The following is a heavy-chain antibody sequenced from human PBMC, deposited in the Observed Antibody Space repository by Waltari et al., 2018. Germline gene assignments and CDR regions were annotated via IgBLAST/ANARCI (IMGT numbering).Heavy chain of an antibody. CDR2: ISWNSGSI. J-gene: IGHJ4*02. CDR3: AKDTLTDGSGSNFDY. Sequence: EVQLVESGGGLVQPGRSLRLSCAASGFTFDDYAMHWVRPAPGKGLEWVSGISWNSGSIGYADSVKGRFTISRDNAKNSLYLQMNSLRAEDTALYYCAKDTLTDGSGSNFDYWGQGTLVTVSS. V-gene: IGHV3-9*01. CDR1: GFTFDDYA. D-gene: IGHD3-10*01.